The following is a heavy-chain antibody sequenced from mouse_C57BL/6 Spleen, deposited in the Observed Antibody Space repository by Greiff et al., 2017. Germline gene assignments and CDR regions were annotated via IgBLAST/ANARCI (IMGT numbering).Heavy chain of an antibody. CDR2: INPGSGGT. Sequence: VQLQQSGAELVRPGTSVKVSCKASGYAFTNYLIEWVKQRPGQGLEWIGVINPGSGGTHYNEKFKGKATLTADKSSSTAYMQLSSLTSEDSAVYFCARDYGTSYYFDYWGQGTTLTVSS. CDR3: ARDYGTSYYFDY. CDR1: GYAFTNYL. V-gene: IGHV1-54*01. D-gene: IGHD2-1*01. J-gene: IGHJ2*01.